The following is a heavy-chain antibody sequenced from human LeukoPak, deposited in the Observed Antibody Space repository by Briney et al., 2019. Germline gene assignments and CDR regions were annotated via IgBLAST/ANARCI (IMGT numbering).Heavy chain of an antibody. V-gene: IGHV4-61*08. CDR2: IYYSGST. J-gene: IGHJ4*02. CDR1: GGSISSGDYY. CDR3: ARGSDDYVWGSPFDY. D-gene: IGHD3-16*01. Sequence: PSQTLSLTCTVSGGSISSGDYYWSWIRQPPGKGLEWIGYIYYSGSTNYNPSLKSRVTISVDTSKNQFSLKLSSVTTADTAVYYCARGSDDYVWGSPFDYWGQGTLVTVSS.